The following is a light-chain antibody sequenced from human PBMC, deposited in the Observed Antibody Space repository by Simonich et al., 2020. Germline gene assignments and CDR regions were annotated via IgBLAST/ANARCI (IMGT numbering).Light chain of an antibody. Sequence: DIVMTQSPDSLAVSLGERATINCKSSQSVLYSSINKNYLAWYQQKPGQPPKLLIYWASTRESGVPDRFSGSGSGTDFTLTISSLQAEYVAVYYCQQYYSTPYTFGQGTKLEIK. CDR1: QSVLYSSINKNY. V-gene: IGKV4-1*01. J-gene: IGKJ2*01. CDR3: QQYYSTPYT. CDR2: WAS.